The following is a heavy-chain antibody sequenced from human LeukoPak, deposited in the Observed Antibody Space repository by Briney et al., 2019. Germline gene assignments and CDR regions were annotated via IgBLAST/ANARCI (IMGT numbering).Heavy chain of an antibody. CDR2: ISGSGGST. CDR1: GFTFSSYA. J-gene: IGHJ4*02. Sequence: GGSLRLSCAASGFTFSSYAMSWVRQAPGKGLEWVSAISGSGGSTYYADSVKGRFTISRDNSKNTLYLQMNSLRAEDTAVYYCAKDGDYYGSGGLWFFFDYWGQGTLATVSA. V-gene: IGHV3-23*01. D-gene: IGHD3-10*01. CDR3: AKDGDYYGSGGLWFFFDY.